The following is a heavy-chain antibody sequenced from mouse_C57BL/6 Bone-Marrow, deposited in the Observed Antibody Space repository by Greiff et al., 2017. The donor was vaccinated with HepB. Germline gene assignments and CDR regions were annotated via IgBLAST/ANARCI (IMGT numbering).Heavy chain of an antibody. J-gene: IGHJ1*03. D-gene: IGHD2-1*01. CDR2: IYPRDGST. V-gene: IGHV1-85*01. CDR1: GYTFTSYD. Sequence: VKVVESGPELVKPGASVKLSCKASGYTFTSYDINWVKQRPGQGLEWIGWIYPRDGSTKYNEKFKGKATLTVDTSSSTAYMELHSLTSEDSAVYFCARLLYYGSGRYFDVWGTGTTVTVSS. CDR3: ARLLYYGSGRYFDV.